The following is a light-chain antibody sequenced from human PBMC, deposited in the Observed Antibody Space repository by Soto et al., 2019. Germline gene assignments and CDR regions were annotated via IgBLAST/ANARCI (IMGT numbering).Light chain of an antibody. J-gene: IGKJ2*02. CDR1: QSVSRN. CDR2: GAS. CDR3: QQYDNWPCT. Sequence: EIVMTQSPATMSVSPGERATLSCRASQSVSRNLTWYQQKYGEAPRLLIYGASTRATGIPARFSGSGSGTEFTLTISSLQSEDFAAYYCQQYDNWPCTFGLGTKLEIK. V-gene: IGKV3-15*01.